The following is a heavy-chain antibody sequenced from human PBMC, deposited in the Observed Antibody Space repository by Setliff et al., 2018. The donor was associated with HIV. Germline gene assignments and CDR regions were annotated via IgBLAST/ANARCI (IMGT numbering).Heavy chain of an antibody. Sequence: HPGGSLRLSCAASGFTFSSYGMHWVRQAPGKGLQWVAVIWYDGSNKYYADSVKGRFTISRDNSKDTVYLQMNSLRAEDTAVYYCAREAYSYGYVLPATRFGYYFDSWGQGTLVTVSS. D-gene: IGHD5-18*01. J-gene: IGHJ4*02. V-gene: IGHV3-30*19. CDR3: AREAYSYGYVLPATRFGYYFDS. CDR1: GFTFSSYG. CDR2: IWYDGSNK.